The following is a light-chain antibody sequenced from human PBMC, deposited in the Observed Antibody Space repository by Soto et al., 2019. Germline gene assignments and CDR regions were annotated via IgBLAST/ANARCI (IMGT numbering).Light chain of an antibody. CDR1: QSVLYSSTNKNY. V-gene: IGKV4-1*01. Sequence: DIVMTQSPDSLAVSLGERATINCKSSQSVLYSSTNKNYLAWYQQKPGQPPKLLIYWASIRESGVPDRFSGSGSGTEFALTISGLQAEDMAVYYCQQYYRTPNTFGQGTKLEIK. CDR2: WAS. CDR3: QQYYRTPNT. J-gene: IGKJ2*01.